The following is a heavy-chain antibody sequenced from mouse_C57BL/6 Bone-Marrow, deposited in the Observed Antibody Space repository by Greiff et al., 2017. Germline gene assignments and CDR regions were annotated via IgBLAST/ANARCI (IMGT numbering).Heavy chain of an antibody. J-gene: IGHJ2*01. CDR1: GYTFTSYW. D-gene: IGHD1-1*01. CDR3: ASPYYGSSWGY. V-gene: IGHV1-64*01. CDR2: IHPNSGST. Sequence: VQLQQPGAELVKPGASVKLSCKASGYTFTSYWMHWVKQRPGQGLEWIGMIHPNSGSTNYNEKFKSKATLTADKSSSTAYMQLSSLTSEDSAVYYCASPYYGSSWGYWGQGTTLTVSS.